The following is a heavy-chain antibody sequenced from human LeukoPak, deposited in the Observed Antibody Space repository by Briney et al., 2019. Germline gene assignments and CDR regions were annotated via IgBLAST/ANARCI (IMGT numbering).Heavy chain of an antibody. CDR3: ARVINSGWLGELSD. D-gene: IGHD6-19*01. J-gene: IGHJ1*01. CDR2: INSDGSST. V-gene: IGHV3-74*01. CDR1: GFTFSTYW. Sequence: PGGSLRLSRAASGFTFSTYWMHWVRQAPGKGLVWVSRINSDGSSTTYADSVKGRFTISRDNAKNTLYLQMNSLRAEDTAVYYCARVINSGWLGELSDWGQGTLVTVSS.